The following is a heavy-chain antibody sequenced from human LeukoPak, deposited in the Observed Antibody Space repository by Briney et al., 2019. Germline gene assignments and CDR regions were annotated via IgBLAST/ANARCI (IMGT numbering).Heavy chain of an antibody. Sequence: GASVKVSCKASGYTFTGYYMHWVRQAPGQGLEWMGWINPNSGGTNYAQKFQGRVTMTRDTSISTAYMELSRLRSDDTAVYYCARVPIITMVRGYWFDPWGQGTLVTVSS. CDR3: ARVPIITMVRGYWFDP. CDR1: GYTFTGYY. CDR2: INPNSGGT. J-gene: IGHJ5*02. D-gene: IGHD3-10*01. V-gene: IGHV1-2*02.